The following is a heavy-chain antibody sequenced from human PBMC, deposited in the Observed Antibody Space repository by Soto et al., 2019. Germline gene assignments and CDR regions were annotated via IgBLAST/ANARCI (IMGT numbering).Heavy chain of an antibody. CDR3: AKVGPVWGAADF. Sequence: EVQLGESGGGLVKPGGSLRLSCAASGFSFSSYSINWVRQAPGKGVEWVSYISSSGSDIYYADSAKGRFTISRDNTNNLAFPKMNSLSSEATAVYHCAKVGPVWGAADFWGQGTPVIVSS. CDR1: GFSFSSYS. V-gene: IGHV3-21*02. D-gene: IGHD3-16*01. CDR2: ISSSGSDI. J-gene: IGHJ4*02.